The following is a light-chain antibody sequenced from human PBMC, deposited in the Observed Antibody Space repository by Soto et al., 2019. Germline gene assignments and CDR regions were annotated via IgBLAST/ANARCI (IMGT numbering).Light chain of an antibody. CDR3: QQYGSSGT. Sequence: EIVLTQSPGTLSLSPGERATLSCRASQNVRNNYLAWYQQKPGQAPRLLIYDASSRATGFPDRFSGSGSGTDFTLTISRLEPEDFAVYYCQQYGSSGTFGQGTKVDI. CDR1: QNVRNNY. J-gene: IGKJ1*01. CDR2: DAS. V-gene: IGKV3-20*01.